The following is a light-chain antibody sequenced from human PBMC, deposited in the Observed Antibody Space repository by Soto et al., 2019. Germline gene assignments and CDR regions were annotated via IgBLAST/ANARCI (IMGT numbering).Light chain of an antibody. CDR3: QQYGSSPWT. V-gene: IGKV3-20*01. J-gene: IGKJ1*01. CDR2: GAS. Sequence: EIVLTQSPVTLSLSPWERATLSFRASQSVRTYLAWYQVKPGQAPRLLIYGASSRATGIPDRFSGSGSGTDFTLTISRLEPEDFAVYYCQQYGSSPWTFGQGTKVDI. CDR1: QSVRTY.